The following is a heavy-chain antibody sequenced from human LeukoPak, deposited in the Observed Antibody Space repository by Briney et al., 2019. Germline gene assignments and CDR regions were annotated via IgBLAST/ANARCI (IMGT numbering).Heavy chain of an antibody. CDR1: GFTFSSYW. V-gene: IGHV3-74*01. CDR3: ARERPSGAFDI. Sequence: GGSLRLSCAASGFTFSSYWMHWVRQAPGKGLVWVSRINSDGSSTSYADSVKGRFTISRDNAKNSLYLQMNSLRDEDTAVYYCARERPSGAFDIWGQGTMVTVSS. D-gene: IGHD6-6*01. J-gene: IGHJ3*02. CDR2: INSDGSST.